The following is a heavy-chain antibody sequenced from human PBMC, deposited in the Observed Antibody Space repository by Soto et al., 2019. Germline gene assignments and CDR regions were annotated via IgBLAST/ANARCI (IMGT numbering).Heavy chain of an antibody. CDR3: ATRLPGAGCFDY. J-gene: IGHJ4*02. CDR2: VSADGGTT. CDR1: GFSFCNYA. D-gene: IGHD7-27*01. V-gene: IGHV3-23*01. Sequence: EVQLLESGGGLVQPGGSLRLSCAASGFSFCNYAMNWVRQAPGKGLGWVSSVSADGGTTFYADSVKGRFTISRDNSKSTLYLQMNSLRAEDTAVYYCATRLPGAGCFDYWGQGTLVTVSS.